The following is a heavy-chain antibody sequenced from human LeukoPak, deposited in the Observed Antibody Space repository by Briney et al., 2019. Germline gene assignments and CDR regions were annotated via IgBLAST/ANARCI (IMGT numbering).Heavy chain of an antibody. J-gene: IGHJ4*02. Sequence: SETLSLTCAVYGGSFSGDFWSWIRQSPGKGLEWIGEIKHDGSTTYNPSLESRVTMSVDTSTNQFSLRLSSVTAADTAVYYCARRFRGGFDYWGQGTLVTVSS. V-gene: IGHV4-34*01. D-gene: IGHD3-10*01. CDR1: GGSFSGDF. CDR3: ARRFRGGFDY. CDR2: IKHDGST.